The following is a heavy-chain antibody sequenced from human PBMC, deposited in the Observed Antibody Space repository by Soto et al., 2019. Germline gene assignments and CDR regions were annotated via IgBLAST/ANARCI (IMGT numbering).Heavy chain of an antibody. Sequence: GGSLRLSCAASGFTFSSYAMSWVRQAPGKGLEWVSAISGSGGSTYYADSVKGRFTISRDNSKNTLYLQMNSLRAEDTAVYYCAKDGYGSGSYYNKHWFDPWGQGTLVTVSS. D-gene: IGHD3-10*01. CDR1: GFTFSSYA. CDR3: AKDGYGSGSYYNKHWFDP. J-gene: IGHJ5*02. V-gene: IGHV3-23*01. CDR2: ISGSGGST.